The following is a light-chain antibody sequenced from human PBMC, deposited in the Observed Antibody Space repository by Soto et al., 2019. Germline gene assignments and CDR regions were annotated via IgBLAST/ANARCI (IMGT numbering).Light chain of an antibody. V-gene: IGKV1-5*03. CDR3: HQYNKFSWT. J-gene: IGKJ1*01. CDR2: KAS. CDR1: QSIDKW. Sequence: DIQMTQSPSTLSASVGDRVTITCRASQSIDKWVAWYQQKPGKAPKLLIWKASLLQNGVPSRFSGSGSGTEFTLTISSLQPDDVGSYFCHQYNKFSWTFGQGTKVEI.